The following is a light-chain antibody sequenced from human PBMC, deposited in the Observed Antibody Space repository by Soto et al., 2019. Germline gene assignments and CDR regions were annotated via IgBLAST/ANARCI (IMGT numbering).Light chain of an antibody. CDR1: SSDVGAYNY. J-gene: IGLJ1*01. CDR3: KSYTTRSTYV. V-gene: IGLV2-14*01. CDR2: EVS. Sequence: QSALTQPASVSGSPGQSITISCTGTSSDVGAYNYVSWYQQHPGKAPKLMIYEVSNRPSGVSNRFSGSKSGNTASLTISGLQAEDEADYFCKSYTTRSTYVFGPGTRSPS.